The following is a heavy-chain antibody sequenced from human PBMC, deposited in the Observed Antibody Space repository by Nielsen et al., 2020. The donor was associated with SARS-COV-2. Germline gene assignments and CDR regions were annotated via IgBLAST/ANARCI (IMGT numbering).Heavy chain of an antibody. CDR3: ARDVEDTTLALHAFDL. V-gene: IGHV4-61*08. CDR2: VYYTGST. J-gene: IGHJ3*01. D-gene: IGHD1-14*01. CDR1: GFSLNTRGMC. Sequence: SGPTLVKPTQTLTLTCTFSGFSLNTRGMCVTWIRQPPGKGLEWIGYVYYTGSTYYNPSLKSRVTMSIDTSKDQFSLRMSSVTAADTAVYYCARDVEDTTLALHAFDLWGQGTLVTVSS.